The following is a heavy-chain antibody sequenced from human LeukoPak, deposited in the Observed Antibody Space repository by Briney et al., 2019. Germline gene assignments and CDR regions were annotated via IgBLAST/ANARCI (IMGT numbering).Heavy chain of an antibody. V-gene: IGHV3-7*01. Sequence: GGSLRLFCAASGFTFSNYWMTWVRQAPGKGLEWVASIKEDGGEKYYVDSVKGRFTVSRDNAKNSFYLQMNSLRVEDTAVYYCARAHYGMDVWGQGTTVTVSS. CDR3: ARAHYGMDV. CDR1: GFTFSNYW. J-gene: IGHJ6*02. CDR2: IKEDGGEK.